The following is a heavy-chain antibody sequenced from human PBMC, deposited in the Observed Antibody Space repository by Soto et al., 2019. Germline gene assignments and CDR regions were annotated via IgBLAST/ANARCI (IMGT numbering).Heavy chain of an antibody. J-gene: IGHJ4*02. CDR1: GGSISSYY. CDR3: GKTGFWSDYRVADY. D-gene: IGHD3-3*01. Sequence: SQTLSLTCTVSGGSISSYYSNWFRQPPGKGLEWIGYINYSGSTNYNPSLKSRVTISVDTSKNQFSLKLSSVTAADTAVYFCGKTGFWSDYRVADYWGQGTLVTVSS. CDR2: INYSGST. V-gene: IGHV4-59*08.